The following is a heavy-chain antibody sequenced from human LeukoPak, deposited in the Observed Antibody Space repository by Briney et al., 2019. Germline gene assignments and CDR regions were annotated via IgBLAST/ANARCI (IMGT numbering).Heavy chain of an antibody. V-gene: IGHV4-39*07. CDR2: IYYSGST. CDR1: GGSISSSSYY. CDR3: ARGEGYCSSTSCGNWFDP. J-gene: IGHJ5*02. Sequence: SETLSLTCTVSGGSISSSSYYWGWIRQPPGKGLEWIGSIYYSGSTYYNPSLKSRVTISVDTSKNQFSLKLSSVTAADTAVYYCARGEGYCSSTSCGNWFDPWGQGTLVTVSS. D-gene: IGHD2-2*01.